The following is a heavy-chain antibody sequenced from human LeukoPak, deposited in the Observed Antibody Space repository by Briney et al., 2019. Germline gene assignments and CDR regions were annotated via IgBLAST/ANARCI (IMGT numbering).Heavy chain of an antibody. CDR1: GFTFSNAW. CDR2: IKSKTGGGTT. J-gene: IGHJ4*02. CDR3: ARARYYGSGSHFDY. Sequence: PGGSLRLSCAASGFTFSNAWMSWGRGGPGKGLGWVGRIKSKTGGGTTDYAAPVKGRFTISRDDSKNTLYLQMNSLKPEDTAVYYCARARYYGSGSHFDYWGQGTLVTVSS. D-gene: IGHD3-10*01. V-gene: IGHV3-15*01.